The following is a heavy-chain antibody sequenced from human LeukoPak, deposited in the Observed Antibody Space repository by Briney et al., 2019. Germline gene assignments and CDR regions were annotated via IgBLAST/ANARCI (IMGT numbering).Heavy chain of an antibody. CDR2: ISGSGGST. CDR3: AKEALRAYAFDI. J-gene: IGHJ3*02. Sequence: GGSLRLSCVASGFTFNSYAMSWVRRAPGKGLEWVLGISGSGGSTYYADSVKGGFTISRDNSKNTLYLQMKSLRGEDAAAYYCAKEALRAYAFDIWGEETMVTVSS. V-gene: IGHV3-23*01. CDR1: GFTFNSYA.